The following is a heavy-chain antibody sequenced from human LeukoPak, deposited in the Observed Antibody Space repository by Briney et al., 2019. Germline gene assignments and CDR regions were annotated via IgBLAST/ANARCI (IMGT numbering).Heavy chain of an antibody. Sequence: SETLSLTCPVSGGSISSYYWSWIRQPAGKGLEWIGRIYTSGSTNYNPSLKSRITMSVDTSKNQFSLKLSSVTAADTAVYYCARVDTAMVWAFDIWGQGTMVTVSS. CDR3: ARVDTAMVWAFDI. CDR2: IYTSGST. V-gene: IGHV4-4*07. D-gene: IGHD5-18*01. CDR1: GGSISSYY. J-gene: IGHJ3*02.